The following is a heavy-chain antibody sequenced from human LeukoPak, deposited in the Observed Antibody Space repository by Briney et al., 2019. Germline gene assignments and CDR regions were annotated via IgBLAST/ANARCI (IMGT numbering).Heavy chain of an antibody. D-gene: IGHD6-6*01. J-gene: IGHJ4*02. Sequence: PSETLSLTCADYGGSFSGYYWSWIRQPPGKGLEWIGEINHSGSTNYNPSLKSRVTISVDTSKNQFSLKLSSVTAADTAVYYCARVGVAARAFDYWGQGTLVTVSS. CDR1: GGSFSGYY. V-gene: IGHV4-34*01. CDR2: INHSGST. CDR3: ARVGVAARAFDY.